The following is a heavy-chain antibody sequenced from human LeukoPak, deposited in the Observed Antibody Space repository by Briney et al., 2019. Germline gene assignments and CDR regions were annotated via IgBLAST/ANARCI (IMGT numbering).Heavy chain of an antibody. CDR2: INSDGSST. CDR1: GFTFSSYW. D-gene: IGHD6-13*01. J-gene: IGHJ4*02. V-gene: IGHV3-74*01. Sequence: GGSLRLSCAASGFTFSSYWMHWVRQVPGKGLVWVSRINSDGSSTSNADSVKGRFTISRDNAKNTLYLQMNSLRAEDTAVYYCAKAVGGGPRIAAAGPYFGYWGQGALVTVSS. CDR3: AKAVGGGPRIAAAGPYFGY.